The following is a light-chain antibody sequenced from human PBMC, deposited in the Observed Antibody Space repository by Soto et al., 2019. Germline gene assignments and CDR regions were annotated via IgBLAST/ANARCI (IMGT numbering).Light chain of an antibody. J-gene: IGKJ1*01. CDR2: GAS. Sequence: IQMTQSPSSLSASVGDRVTITCRASQSITNWLAWYQQKPGKAPKLLIYGASTLESGVPSRFSGSGSGTEFTLTISSLQSDDFATYYCQQYSSYWTFGQGTKVDI. CDR3: QQYSSYWT. V-gene: IGKV1-5*01. CDR1: QSITNW.